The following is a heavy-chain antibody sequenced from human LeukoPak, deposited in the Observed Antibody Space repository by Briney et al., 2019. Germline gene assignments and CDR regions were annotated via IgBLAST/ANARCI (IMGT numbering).Heavy chain of an antibody. V-gene: IGHV1-69*06. CDR1: GYTFTSYA. CDR2: IIPIFGTA. Sequence: ASVKVSCKASGYTFTSYAISWVRQAPGQGLEWMGGIIPIFGTANYAQKFQGRVTITADKSTSTAYMELSSLRSEDTAVYYCARIMVAANRYYYYYYMDVWGKGTTVTVSS. CDR3: ARIMVAANRYYYYYYMDV. D-gene: IGHD2-15*01. J-gene: IGHJ6*03.